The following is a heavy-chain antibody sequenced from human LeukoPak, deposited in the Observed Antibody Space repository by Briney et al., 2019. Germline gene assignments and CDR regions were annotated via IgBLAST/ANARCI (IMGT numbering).Heavy chain of an antibody. Sequence: GGSLRLSCAASGFTFSIYWMTWVRQAPGKGLEWVSFISTSSSYIYYADSVKGRFSISRDNAKNSLYLQMDSLRAEDTAVYYCAKALSRSRSIAVAGYGCGFDYWGQGTLVTVSS. V-gene: IGHV3-21*04. CDR3: AKALSRSRSIAVAGYGCGFDY. CDR2: ISTSSSYI. CDR1: GFTFSIYW. J-gene: IGHJ4*02. D-gene: IGHD6-19*01.